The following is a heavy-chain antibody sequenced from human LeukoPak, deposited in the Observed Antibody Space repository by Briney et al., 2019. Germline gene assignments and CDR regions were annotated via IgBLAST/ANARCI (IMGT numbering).Heavy chain of an antibody. CDR3: AKDLTRNTADY. J-gene: IGHJ4*02. V-gene: IGHV3-74*01. Sequence: GGSLRLSCAASGFTFSSYWMHWLRQAPGKGLVWVSRINTDGRTTGYADSVRGRFTISRDNAKNTLYLQMNGLRAEDTAVYYCAKDLTRNTADYWGQGTLVTVSS. CDR2: INTDGRTT. D-gene: IGHD1-14*01. CDR1: GFTFSSYW.